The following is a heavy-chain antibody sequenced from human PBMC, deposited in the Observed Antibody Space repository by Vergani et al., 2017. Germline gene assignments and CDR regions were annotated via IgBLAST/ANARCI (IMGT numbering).Heavy chain of an antibody. D-gene: IGHD3-10*01. CDR2: IKSKTDGGTT. Sequence: EVQLLESGGGLVQPGGSLRLSCAASGFTFSSYAMSWVRQAPGKGLEWVGRIKSKTDGGTTDYAAPVKGRFTISRDDSKNTLYLQMNSLRAEDTAVYYCAKQLLWFGERDWFDPWGQGTLVTVSS. CDR1: GFTFSSYA. V-gene: IGHV3-15*01. CDR3: AKQLLWFGERDWFDP. J-gene: IGHJ5*02.